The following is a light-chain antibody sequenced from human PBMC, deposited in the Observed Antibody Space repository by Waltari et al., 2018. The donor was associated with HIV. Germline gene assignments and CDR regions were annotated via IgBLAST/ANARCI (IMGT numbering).Light chain of an antibody. V-gene: IGLV2-23*02. CDR3: CSYVGVVNSVVL. CDR2: EVN. CDR1: SSNL. Sequence: QSALTQPASVSGSPGQSITLSCTGTSSNLVSWYQQHPGKSPKLIIYEVNKRPSGVSSRCPASKSCNTASLTISGLQAEDEADYHSCSYVGVVNSVVLFGGGTKLTVL. J-gene: IGLJ2*01.